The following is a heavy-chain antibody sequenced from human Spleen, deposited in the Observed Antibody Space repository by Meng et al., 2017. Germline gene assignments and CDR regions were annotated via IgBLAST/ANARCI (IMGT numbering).Heavy chain of an antibody. V-gene: IGHV3-7*03. D-gene: IGHD3-22*01. CDR2: IKEDGSKT. CDR1: GFTFNSYW. Sequence: GESLKISCAASGFTFNSYWMTWVRQAPGKGLEWVANIKEDGSKTYYVDSVKGRFTISRDNAKNTVYLQMNSLRAEDTAVYYCARRYSSGYSHYFDNWGQGTLVTVSS. J-gene: IGHJ4*02. CDR3: ARRYSSGYSHYFDN.